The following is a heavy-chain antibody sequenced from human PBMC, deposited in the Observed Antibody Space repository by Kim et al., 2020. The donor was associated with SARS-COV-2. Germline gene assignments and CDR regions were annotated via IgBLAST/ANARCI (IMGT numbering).Heavy chain of an antibody. D-gene: IGHD3-22*01. Sequence: KGRFTISRDNSKNTLYLQMYSLRAEDTAVYYCARDVTYYYDSSGLNWFDPWGQGTLVTVSS. CDR3: ARDVTYYYDSSGLNWFDP. J-gene: IGHJ5*02. V-gene: IGHV3-30*07.